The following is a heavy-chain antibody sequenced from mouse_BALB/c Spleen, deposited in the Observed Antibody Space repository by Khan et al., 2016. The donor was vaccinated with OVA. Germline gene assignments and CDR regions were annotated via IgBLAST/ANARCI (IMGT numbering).Heavy chain of an antibody. CDR2: IFPGDDST. D-gene: IGHD1-1*02. Sequence: QVQLQQSGAELVKPGASVKLSCKASGYTFTSYDINWVRQRPEQGLEWIGWIFPGDDSTKYNEKFKGKATLTTDKSSSTAYMQLSRLTSEDSAVYFWARQYDGGNLYWYFDVWGAGTTVTVSS. CDR3: ARQYDGGNLYWYFDV. CDR1: GYTFTSYD. J-gene: IGHJ1*01. V-gene: IGHV1-85*01.